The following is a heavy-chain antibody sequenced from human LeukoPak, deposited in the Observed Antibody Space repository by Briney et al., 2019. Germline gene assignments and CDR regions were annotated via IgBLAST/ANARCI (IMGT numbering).Heavy chain of an antibody. D-gene: IGHD3-10*01. CDR3: AKDAGSYQEGTLDY. CDR1: GFTFDDYA. CDR2: ISWNSGSI. V-gene: IGHV3-9*01. Sequence: GRSLRLSCAASGFTFDDYAMHWVRQAPGKGLEWVSGISWNSGSIGYEDSVKGRFTIFRDNAKNSLYLQMNSVRAEDTALYYCAKDAGSYQEGTLDYWGQGTLVTVSS. J-gene: IGHJ4*02.